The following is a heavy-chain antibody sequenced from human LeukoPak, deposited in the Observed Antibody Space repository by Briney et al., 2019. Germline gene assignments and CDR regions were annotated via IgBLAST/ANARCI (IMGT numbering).Heavy chain of an antibody. CDR1: GFTFDDYG. Sequence: GGSLRLSCAASGFTFDDYGMSWVRQAPGKGLEWVSGINWNGGITAYADSVKGRFTISRDNAKNSLYLQMNSLRAEDTAVYYCARTLWTGEGDDAFDIWGQGTMVTVSS. D-gene: IGHD3/OR15-3a*01. CDR2: INWNGGIT. CDR3: ARTLWTGEGDDAFDI. V-gene: IGHV3-20*04. J-gene: IGHJ3*02.